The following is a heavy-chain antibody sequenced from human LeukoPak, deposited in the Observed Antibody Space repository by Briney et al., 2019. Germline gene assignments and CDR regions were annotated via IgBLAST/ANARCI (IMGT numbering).Heavy chain of an antibody. D-gene: IGHD2-2*01. V-gene: IGHV3-21*01. Sequence: PGGSLRLSCAASGFTFSSYSMNWVRQAPGKGLEWVSSISSSSSYIYYADSVKGRFTISRDNAKNSLYLQMNSLRAEDTAVYYCASSSESQLEIDYWGQGTLVTVSS. CDR2: ISSSSSYI. CDR1: GFTFSSYS. J-gene: IGHJ4*02. CDR3: ASSSESQLEIDY.